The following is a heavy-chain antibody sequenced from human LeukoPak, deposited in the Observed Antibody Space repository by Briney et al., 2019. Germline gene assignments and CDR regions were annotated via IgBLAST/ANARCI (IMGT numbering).Heavy chain of an antibody. CDR1: GGSISSGSYY. CDR2: VYYTGST. CDR3: ASDSSGYYFFDY. Sequence: SETLSLTCTVSGGSISSGSYYWGWIRQPPGKGLEWIGSVYYTGSTYYNPSLKSRVTISVDTSKNQFSLTLTSVTATDTAVYYCASDSSGYYFFDYWGQGTLVTVSS. D-gene: IGHD3-22*01. V-gene: IGHV4-39*02. J-gene: IGHJ4*02.